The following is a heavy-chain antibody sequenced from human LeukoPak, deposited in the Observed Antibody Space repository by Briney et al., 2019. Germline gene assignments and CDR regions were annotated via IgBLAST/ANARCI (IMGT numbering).Heavy chain of an antibody. CDR3: ARGAAFYGGAFDI. V-gene: IGHV4-59*01. CDR1: GGSISSYY. CDR2: IYYSGST. Sequence: SETLSLTCTVSGGSISSYYWSWIRQPPGKGLEWIGYIYYSGSTNYNPSLKSRVTISVDTSKNQFSLKLSSVTAADTAVYYCARGAAFYGGAFDIWGQGTMVTVSS. J-gene: IGHJ3*02. D-gene: IGHD4-17*01.